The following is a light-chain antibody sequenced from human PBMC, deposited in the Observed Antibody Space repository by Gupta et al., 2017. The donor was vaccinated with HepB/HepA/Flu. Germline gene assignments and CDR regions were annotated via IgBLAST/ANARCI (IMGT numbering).Light chain of an antibody. J-gene: IGKJ2*01. V-gene: IGKV1-39*01. CDR1: QSITTS. CDR3: QQSVSNPMYT. Sequence: DIQMTQSPSSMSASVGDRVSITCRASQSITTSLNWYQHKAGQAPKLLIYAASTWQSGVPSRFSGSGSGTHFTLTITSRQPEDIATYYCQQSVSNPMYTFGQGTNVDIK. CDR2: AAS.